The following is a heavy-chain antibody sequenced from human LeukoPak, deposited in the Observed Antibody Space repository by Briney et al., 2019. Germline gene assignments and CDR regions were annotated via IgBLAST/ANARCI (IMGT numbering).Heavy chain of an antibody. CDR1: GFTFSSYA. CDR3: AKADPGTGAFDY. J-gene: IGHJ4*02. V-gene: IGHV3-30-3*01. D-gene: IGHD1-1*01. Sequence: GGSLRLSCAASGFTFSSYAMHWVRQAPGKGLEWVAVISYDGSNKYYADPVKGRFTVSRDNSKNTLYVQMNSLRVEDTAVYFCAKADPGTGAFDYWGQGSLVTVSS. CDR2: ISYDGSNK.